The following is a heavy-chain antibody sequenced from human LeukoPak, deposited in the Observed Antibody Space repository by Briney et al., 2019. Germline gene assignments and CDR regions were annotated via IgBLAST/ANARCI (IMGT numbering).Heavy chain of an antibody. D-gene: IGHD2-2*02. Sequence: GGSLRLSCAASGFTFSSYGMHWVRHAPGKGLEWVAFIRYDGSNKDYADSVKGRFTISRDNSKNTLYLQMNSLRAEDTAVYYCAKELGACSSTSCYRVNYYYYYMDVWGKGTTVTVSS. CDR1: GFTFSSYG. CDR3: AKELGACSSTSCYRVNYYYYYMDV. V-gene: IGHV3-30*02. J-gene: IGHJ6*03. CDR2: IRYDGSNK.